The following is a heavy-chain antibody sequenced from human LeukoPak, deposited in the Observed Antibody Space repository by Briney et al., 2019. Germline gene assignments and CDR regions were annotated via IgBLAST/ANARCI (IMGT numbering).Heavy chain of an antibody. CDR3: ARAHWGTALGAFDI. J-gene: IGHJ3*02. D-gene: IGHD6-13*01. CDR1: GYTFTGYY. Sequence: ASVKVSCKASGYTFTGYYMHWVRQAPGQGLEWMGWINPNSGGTNYAQKFQGRVTMTRDTSISTAYMELSRLRSDDTAVYYCARAHWGTALGAFDIWGQGTMVTVSS. CDR2: INPNSGGT. V-gene: IGHV1-2*02.